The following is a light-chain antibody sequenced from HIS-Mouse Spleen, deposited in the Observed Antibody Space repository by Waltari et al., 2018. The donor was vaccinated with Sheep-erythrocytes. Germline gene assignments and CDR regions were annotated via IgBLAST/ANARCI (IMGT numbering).Light chain of an antibody. CDR3: MQALQTPIFT. Sequence: QSALTQPPSASGSPGQSVTISCTGTSSDVGGYNYVSWYQQHPGKAPKLMIYEVSKRPSGVPDRFSGSKSGNTASLTVSGLQAEDVGVYYCMQALQTPIFTFGPGT. CDR1: SSDVGGYNY. CDR2: EVS. V-gene: IGLV2-8*01. J-gene: IGLJ1*01.